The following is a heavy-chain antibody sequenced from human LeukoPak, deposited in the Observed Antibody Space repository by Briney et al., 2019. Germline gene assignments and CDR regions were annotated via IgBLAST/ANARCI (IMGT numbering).Heavy chain of an antibody. Sequence: PGGSLRLSCAASGFTFSSYDMHWVRQATGKGLEWVSAIGPAGDPYYPGSVKGRFTISRENAKNSLYFQMNSLRAGDTAVYYCARRGAAGTLDYWGQGTLVTVSS. J-gene: IGHJ4*02. CDR1: GFTFSSYD. V-gene: IGHV3-13*05. D-gene: IGHD6-13*01. CDR2: IGPAGDP. CDR3: ARRGAAGTLDY.